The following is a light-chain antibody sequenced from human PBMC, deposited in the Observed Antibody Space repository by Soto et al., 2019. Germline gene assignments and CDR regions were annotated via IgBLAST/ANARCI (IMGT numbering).Light chain of an antibody. J-gene: IGKJ1*01. CDR2: AAS. Sequence: EIVLTQSPGTLSLSPGDRATLSCMASQSISSGYLAWYQQKPGQAPRLLIYAASSRATGIPYRFRGSGSGRDLSLTISRLDPGDSAVYFCLQYGSAAWTFGQGTKVEIK. CDR3: LQYGSAAWT. V-gene: IGKV3-20*01. CDR1: QSISSGY.